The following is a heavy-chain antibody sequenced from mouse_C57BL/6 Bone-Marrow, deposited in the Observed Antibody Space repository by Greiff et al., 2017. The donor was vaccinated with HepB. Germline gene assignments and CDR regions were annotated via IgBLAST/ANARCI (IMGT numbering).Heavy chain of an antibody. Sequence: EVKLQESGEGLVKPGGSLKLSCAASGFTFSSYAMSWVRQTPEKRLEWVAYLSSGGDYIYYADTVKGRFTISRDNARNTLYLQMSSLKSEDTAMYYCTRELGRYFDVWGKGTTVTVSS. V-gene: IGHV5-9-1*02. CDR3: TRELGRYFDV. D-gene: IGHD4-1*01. CDR2: LSSGGDYI. J-gene: IGHJ1*03. CDR1: GFTFSSYA.